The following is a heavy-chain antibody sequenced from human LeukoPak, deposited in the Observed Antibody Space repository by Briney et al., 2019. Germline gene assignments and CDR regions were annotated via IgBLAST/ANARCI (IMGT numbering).Heavy chain of an antibody. CDR3: AKEPDGIRFDP. D-gene: IGHD1-14*01. J-gene: IGHJ5*02. CDR2: VLLSGRT. Sequence: PSETLSLTCAVYGQSVSGSISYWAWIRQPPGKGLEWIGNVLLSGRTTYNPALESRVSISMDSSKNQFSLTLTSVTAADTAVYYCAKEPDGIRFDPWGQGTLVTVSS. CDR1: GQSVSGSISY. V-gene: IGHV4-34*12.